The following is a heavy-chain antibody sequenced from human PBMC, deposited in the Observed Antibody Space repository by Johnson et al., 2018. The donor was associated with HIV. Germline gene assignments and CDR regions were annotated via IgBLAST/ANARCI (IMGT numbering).Heavy chain of an antibody. V-gene: IGHV3-13*01. Sequence: VQLVESGGGVVQPGRSLRLSCAASGFTFSSYDMHWVRQATGKGLEWVSAIGTAGNTYYPGSVKGRFTISRENAKNSLYLQMNSLRAGDTAVYYCARWGPYDILTGYDAFDIWGQGTMVTVSS. D-gene: IGHD3-9*01. CDR2: IGTAGNT. CDR3: ARWGPYDILTGYDAFDI. CDR1: GFTFSSYD. J-gene: IGHJ3*02.